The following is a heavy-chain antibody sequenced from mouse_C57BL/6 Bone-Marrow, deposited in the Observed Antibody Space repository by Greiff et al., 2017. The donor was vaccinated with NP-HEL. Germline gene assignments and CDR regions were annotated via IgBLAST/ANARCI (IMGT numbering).Heavy chain of an antibody. D-gene: IGHD1-1*01. Sequence: QQSHGKSLEWIGDINPNNGGTSYNQKFKGKATLTVDKSSSTAYMELRSLTSEDSAVYYCARPDYYGSSPFYWYFDVWGTGTTVTVSS. V-gene: IGHV1-26*01. CDR3: ARPDYYGSSPFYWYFDV. CDR2: INPNNGGT. J-gene: IGHJ1*03.